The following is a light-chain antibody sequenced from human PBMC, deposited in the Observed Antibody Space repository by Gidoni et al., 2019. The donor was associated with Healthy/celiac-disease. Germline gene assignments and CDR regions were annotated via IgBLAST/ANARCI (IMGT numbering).Light chain of an antibody. CDR2: AAS. Sequence: DIQMTQSPSSLSASVGDRVTITCRASQCISSYLNWYQQKPGKAPKLLIYAASILQSGVPSRFSGSGSGTDFTLTISILQPEDFATYYFQQSYSTPPECSVXXXTKLEIK. CDR3: QQSYSTPPECS. J-gene: IGKJ2*04. CDR1: QCISSY. V-gene: IGKV1-39*01.